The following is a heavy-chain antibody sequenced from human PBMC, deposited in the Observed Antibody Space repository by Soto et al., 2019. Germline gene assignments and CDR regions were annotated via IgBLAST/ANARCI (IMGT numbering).Heavy chain of an antibody. CDR3: ARDAGYYYDSSGYYDAFEI. V-gene: IGHV4-31*03. Sequence: SETLSLTCTVSGGSISSGGYYWSWIRQHPGKGLEWIGYIYYSGSTYYNPSLKSRVTISVDTSKNQFSLKLSSVTAADTAVYYCARDAGYYYDSSGYYDAFEIWGQGTMVTVSS. J-gene: IGHJ3*02. D-gene: IGHD3-22*01. CDR2: IYYSGST. CDR1: GGSISSGGYY.